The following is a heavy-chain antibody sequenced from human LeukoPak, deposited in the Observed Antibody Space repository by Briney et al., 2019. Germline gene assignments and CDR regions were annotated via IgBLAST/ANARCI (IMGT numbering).Heavy chain of an antibody. Sequence: GRSLRLSCAASGFTFSSYGMHWVRQAPGKGLEWVAVIWYDGSNKYYADSVKGRFTISRDNSKNTLYLQMNSLRAEDTAVYYWAKDTDYGGNSGSPFNIWGKGKMVTVSS. CDR1: GFTFSSYG. CDR2: IWYDGSNK. J-gene: IGHJ3*02. CDR3: AKDTDYGGNSGSPFNI. D-gene: IGHD4-23*01. V-gene: IGHV3-33*06.